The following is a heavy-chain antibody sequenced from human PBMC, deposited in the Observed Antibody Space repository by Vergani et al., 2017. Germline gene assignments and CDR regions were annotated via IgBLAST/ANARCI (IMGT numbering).Heavy chain of an antibody. Sequence: QLQLHESGSGLVKPSQTLSLTCAVSGGSISSGGYSWSWIRQPPGKGLEWIGYIYHSGSTYYNPSLKSRVTISVDRSKNQFSLKLSSVTAADTAVYYCARAGDYGDYPPSYYFDYWGQGTLVTVSS. V-gene: IGHV4-30-2*01. CDR3: ARAGDYGDYPPSYYFDY. CDR2: IYHSGST. CDR1: GGSISSGGYS. J-gene: IGHJ4*02. D-gene: IGHD4-17*01.